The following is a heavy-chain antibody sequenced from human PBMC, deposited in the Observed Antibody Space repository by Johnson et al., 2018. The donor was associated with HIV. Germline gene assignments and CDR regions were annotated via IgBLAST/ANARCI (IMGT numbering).Heavy chain of an antibody. Sequence: VQLVESGGGLVQPGGSLRLSCVASGFTVSSNYMSWVRQAPGKGLEWVSVIYSGGTTYYADSVTGRFTISRDNSKNTLYLPMNSLRAEDTAVYYCARAPQIVVMTAIDTDINAFDIWGQGTMVTVSS. CDR2: IYSGGTT. V-gene: IGHV3-66*01. CDR1: GFTVSSNY. J-gene: IGHJ3*02. CDR3: ARAPQIVVMTAIDTDINAFDI. D-gene: IGHD2-21*02.